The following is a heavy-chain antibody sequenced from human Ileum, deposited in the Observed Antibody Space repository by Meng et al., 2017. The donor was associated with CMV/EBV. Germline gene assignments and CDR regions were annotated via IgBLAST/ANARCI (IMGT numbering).Heavy chain of an antibody. Sequence: GGSLRLSCVTSGFTFTTYGIHWVRQAPGKGLEWVAVIWHDGSKKYYADSVKGRFTISRDISKNTVFLQMDSLRAEDTAVYYCARDRDTSGHCTWFDPWGQGTLVTVSS. V-gene: IGHV3-33*01. CDR3: ARDRDTSGHCTWFDP. CDR2: IWHDGSKK. CDR1: GFTFTTYG. J-gene: IGHJ5*02. D-gene: IGHD2-21*01.